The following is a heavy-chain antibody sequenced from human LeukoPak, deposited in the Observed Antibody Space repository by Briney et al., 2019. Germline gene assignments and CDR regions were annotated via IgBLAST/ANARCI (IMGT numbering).Heavy chain of an antibody. D-gene: IGHD3-3*01. CDR1: GYTFTGYY. CDR3: ARISSDFWSGYYLDY. V-gene: IGHV1-2*02. J-gene: IGHJ4*02. CDR2: INPNSGGT. Sequence: GASVKVSCKASGYTFTGYYMHWVRQAPGQGLEWMGWINPNSGGTNYAQKFQGRVTMTRDTSISTAYMELSRLRSDDTAVYYCARISSDFWSGYYLDYWGQGTLVTVSS.